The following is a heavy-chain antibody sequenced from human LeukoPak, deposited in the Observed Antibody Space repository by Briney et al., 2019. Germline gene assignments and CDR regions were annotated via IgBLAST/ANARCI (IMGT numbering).Heavy chain of an antibody. Sequence: VASVKVSCKASGGTFSSYAISWVRQAPGQGLEWMGGIIPIFGTANYAQKFQGRVTITADESTSTAYMELSSLRSEDTAVYCCARDVPSGYCSGGSCQSLDYWGQGTLVTVSS. CDR3: ARDVPSGYCSGGSCQSLDY. D-gene: IGHD2-15*01. CDR2: IIPIFGTA. J-gene: IGHJ4*02. V-gene: IGHV1-69*13. CDR1: GGTFSSYA.